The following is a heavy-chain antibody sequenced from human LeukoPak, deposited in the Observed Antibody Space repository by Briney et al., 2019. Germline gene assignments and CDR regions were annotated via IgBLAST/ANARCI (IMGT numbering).Heavy chain of an antibody. D-gene: IGHD6-13*01. J-gene: IGHJ4*02. CDR2: ISYDGSNK. CDR1: GFTFSSYG. Sequence: QPGRSLRLSCAASGFTFSSYGMHWVRQAPGKGLEWVAVISYDGSNKYCADSVKGRFTISRDNSKNTLYLQMNSLRAEDTAVYYCAKGQAAAGTMDYWGQGTLVTVSS. CDR3: AKGQAAAGTMDY. V-gene: IGHV3-30*18.